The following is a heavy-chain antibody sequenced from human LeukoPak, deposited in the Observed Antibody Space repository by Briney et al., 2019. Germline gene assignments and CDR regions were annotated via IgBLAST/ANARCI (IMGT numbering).Heavy chain of an antibody. J-gene: IGHJ4*02. D-gene: IGHD5-12*01. CDR3: ARDFGYSGSIDY. CDR2: IKQDGSEK. Sequence: GGSLRLSCAASGFTFSSYAMSWVRQAPGKGLEWVANIKQDGSEKYYVDSVKGRFTISRDNAKNSLYLQMNSLRAEDTAVYYCARDFGYSGSIDYWGQGTLVTVSS. V-gene: IGHV3-7*01. CDR1: GFTFSSYA.